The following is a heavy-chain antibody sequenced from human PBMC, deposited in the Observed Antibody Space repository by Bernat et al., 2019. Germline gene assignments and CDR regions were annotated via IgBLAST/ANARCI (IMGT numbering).Heavy chain of an antibody. J-gene: IGHJ4*02. Sequence: VQLVESGGGVVQPGRSLRLSCAASGFTFSSYAMHWVRQAPGKGLEWVSGISWNSGSIGYADSVKGRFTISRDNAKNSLYLQMNSLRAEDTALYYCAKGLSSSPLIYFDYWGQGTLVTVSS. CDR3: AKGLSSSPLIYFDY. CDR2: ISWNSGSI. V-gene: IGHV3-9*01. D-gene: IGHD3-16*01. CDR1: GFTFSSYA.